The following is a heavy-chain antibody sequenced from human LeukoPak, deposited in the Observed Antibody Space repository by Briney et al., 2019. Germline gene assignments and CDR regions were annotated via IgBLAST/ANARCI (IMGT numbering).Heavy chain of an antibody. CDR2: ISISSSSI. D-gene: IGHD6-19*01. J-gene: IGHJ4*02. Sequence: PGGSLRLSCAASGFTFSTYGMNWVRQAPGKGLEWVSYISISSSSIYYADSVKGRYTISRDNAKNSLYLQVNSLRPDDTAVYYCARDGGWYFDYWGQGTLVTVSS. CDR1: GFTFSTYG. V-gene: IGHV3-48*04. CDR3: ARDGGWYFDY.